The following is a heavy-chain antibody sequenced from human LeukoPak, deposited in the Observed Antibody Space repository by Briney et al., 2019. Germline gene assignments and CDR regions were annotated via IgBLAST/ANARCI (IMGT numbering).Heavy chain of an antibody. Sequence: ASVKVSCKASGYTFTGYYMHWVRQAPGQGLEGMGWINPNSVGTNYAQKFQGRVTMTRDTSISTAYMELSSLRSEDTDVYYCAAGEFQRGGVDYWGQGTLVTVSS. D-gene: IGHD3-10*01. CDR3: AAGEFQRGGVDY. V-gene: IGHV1-2*02. J-gene: IGHJ4*02. CDR1: GYTFTGYY. CDR2: INPNSVGT.